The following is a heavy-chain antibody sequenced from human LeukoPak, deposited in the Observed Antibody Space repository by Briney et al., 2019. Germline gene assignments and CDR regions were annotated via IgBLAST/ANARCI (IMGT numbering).Heavy chain of an antibody. CDR2: IDNAGSIT. CDR3: VRSAFHAGSGNYYDY. J-gene: IGHJ4*02. CDR1: GFTFSNYW. D-gene: IGHD3-22*01. V-gene: IGHV3-74*03. Sequence: AGGSLRLSCAASGFTFSNYWIHWVRQAPGKGLVWVSRIDNAGSITTYADSVKGRFTIPRDNAENTLYLQMNSLRVEDTAVYYCVRSAFHAGSGNYYDYWGQGTLVTVSS.